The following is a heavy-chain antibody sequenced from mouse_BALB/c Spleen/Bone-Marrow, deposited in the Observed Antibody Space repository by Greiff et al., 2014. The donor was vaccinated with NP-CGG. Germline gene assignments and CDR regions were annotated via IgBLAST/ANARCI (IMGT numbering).Heavy chain of an antibody. Sequence: EVQLQQSGAELVKPGASVKMSCTASGFNIKDTYMHWVKQRPEQGLEWIGRIDPANGNTKYDPKFQGKATITADTSSNTAYLQLSSLTSDDTSVYYCASYDHRYYFDYWGQGTPLTVSS. CDR1: GFNIKDTY. V-gene: IGHV14-3*02. J-gene: IGHJ2*01. D-gene: IGHD2-3*01. CDR3: ASYDHRYYFDY. CDR2: IDPANGNT.